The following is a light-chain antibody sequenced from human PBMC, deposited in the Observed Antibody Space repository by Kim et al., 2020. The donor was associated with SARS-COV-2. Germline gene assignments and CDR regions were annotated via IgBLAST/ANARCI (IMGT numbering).Light chain of an antibody. V-gene: IGLV3-1*01. J-gene: IGLJ3*02. Sequence: SVTPGQTASLTCSGDKLGDKYACWYQQKPGQSPVLVIYHDSKRPSGIPERFSGSNSGNTATLTISGTQAMDEADYYCQAWDSSTEVFGGGTQLTVL. CDR3: QAWDSSTEV. CDR1: KLGDKY. CDR2: HDS.